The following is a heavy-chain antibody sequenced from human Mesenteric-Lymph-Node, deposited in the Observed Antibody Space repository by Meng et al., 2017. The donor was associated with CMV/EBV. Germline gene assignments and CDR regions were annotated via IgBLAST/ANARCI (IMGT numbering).Heavy chain of an antibody. CDR3: ARRGNYDSDYSEY. CDR2: VHHSGTT. D-gene: IGHD3-22*01. J-gene: IGHJ4*02. V-gene: IGHV4-39*01. Sequence: QVTLQESGPGPVNPSETLSLSCIVSGDSISNSTYYWTWIRQPPGKGLEWIGSVHHSGTTYYNPSLKGRLTISVDTSANLFSLRLTTVTAADTATYYCARRGNYDSDYSEYWGQGTLVTVSS. CDR1: GDSISNSTYY.